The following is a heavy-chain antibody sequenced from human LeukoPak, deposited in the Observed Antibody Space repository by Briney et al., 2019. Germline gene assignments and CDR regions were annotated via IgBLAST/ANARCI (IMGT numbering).Heavy chain of an antibody. J-gene: IGHJ4*02. CDR3: ARDLELVGATPFDY. Sequence: GGSLRLSCAASGFTFSSYWMHWVSQAPGQGLVWVSRINSDGSSTSYADSVKGRFTISRDNAKNTLYLQMNSLRAEDTAVYYCARDLELVGATPFDYWGQGTLVTVSS. D-gene: IGHD1-26*01. CDR2: INSDGSST. CDR1: GFTFSSYW. V-gene: IGHV3-74*01.